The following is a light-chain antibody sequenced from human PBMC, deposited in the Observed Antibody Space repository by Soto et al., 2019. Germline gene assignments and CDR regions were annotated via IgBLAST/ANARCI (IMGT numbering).Light chain of an antibody. CDR3: AAWDDSLNAL. J-gene: IGLJ1*01. V-gene: IGLV1-44*01. CDR2: LND. Sequence: QSVLTQPPSLSATPGQRVNISCSGSFSNIGDNAVNWYQQLPGAAPKLLFYLNDQRPSGVPDRFSGSKSGTSAFLAISGLQSEDEADYYCAAWDDSLNALFGTGTKVTVL. CDR1: FSNIGDNA.